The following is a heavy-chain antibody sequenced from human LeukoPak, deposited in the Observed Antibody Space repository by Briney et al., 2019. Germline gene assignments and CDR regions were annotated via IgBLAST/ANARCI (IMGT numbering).Heavy chain of an antibody. V-gene: IGHV4-38-2*01. CDR2: IYHSGST. D-gene: IGHD3-3*02. J-gene: IGHJ5*02. Sequence: PSETLSLTCAVSGYSISSGYYWGWIRQPPGKGLEWIGSIYHSGSTYYSPSLKSRVTISVDTSKNQFSLKLSSVTAADTAVYYCARLPIFGVVIDSWFDPWGQGTLVTVSS. CDR1: GYSISSGYY. CDR3: ARLPIFGVVIDSWFDP.